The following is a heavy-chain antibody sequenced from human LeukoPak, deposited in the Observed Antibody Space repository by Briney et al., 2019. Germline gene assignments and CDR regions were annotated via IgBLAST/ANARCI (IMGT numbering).Heavy chain of an antibody. Sequence: PGGSLRLSCAAPGFTFSSYSMNWVRQAPGKGLEWVSSISSSSSYIYYADSVKGRFTISRDNAKNSLYLQMNSLRAEDTAVYYCASSAHSSGSNPDAFDIWGQGTMVTVSS. CDR1: GFTFSSYS. V-gene: IGHV3-21*01. CDR2: ISSSSSYI. J-gene: IGHJ3*02. D-gene: IGHD3-22*01. CDR3: ASSAHSSGSNPDAFDI.